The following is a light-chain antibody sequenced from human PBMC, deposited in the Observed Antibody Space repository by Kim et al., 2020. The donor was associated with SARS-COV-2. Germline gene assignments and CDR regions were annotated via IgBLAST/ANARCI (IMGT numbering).Light chain of an antibody. CDR1: QSLVDSHGNTY. J-gene: IGKJ2*01. V-gene: IGKV2-30*01. CDR2: KVS. CDR3: MQGTNWPYT. Sequence: DGVMTQSPLSLPVTLGQPASISCRSSQSLVDSHGNTYLHWFQQRPGQSPRRLVYKVSNRDSGVPDRFTGSWSGTDFTLKISRVEAEDVGLYYCMQGTNWPYTFGQGTKLEI.